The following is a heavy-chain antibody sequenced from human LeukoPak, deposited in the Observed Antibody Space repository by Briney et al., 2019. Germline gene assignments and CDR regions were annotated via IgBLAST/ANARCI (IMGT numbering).Heavy chain of an antibody. D-gene: IGHD1-1*01. CDR2: IKREGISTIT. CDR1: GFTFSNYW. CDR3: ARVGTNRNDLMY. J-gene: IGHJ4*02. Sequence: GGSLRLSCAASGFTFSNYWMHWVRQAPGKGLVWVARIKREGISTITNCADSVKGRFTISRDNAKNTLYLQMDSLRAEDTAVYYCARVGTNRNDLMYWGQGTLVTVSS. V-gene: IGHV3-74*01.